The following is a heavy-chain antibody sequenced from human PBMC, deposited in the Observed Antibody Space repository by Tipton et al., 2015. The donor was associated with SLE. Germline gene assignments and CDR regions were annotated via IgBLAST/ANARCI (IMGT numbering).Heavy chain of an antibody. CDR1: GGSISSHY. CDR2: IYFTGST. Sequence: TLSLTCTVSGGSISSHYWSWIRQPPGKGLEWIGYIYFTGSTNYNPSLKSRVTISVDMSKNQFSLKLSSVTAADTAVYYCARELYWYFDLWGRGTLVTVSS. CDR3: ARELYWYFDL. J-gene: IGHJ2*01. V-gene: IGHV4-59*11.